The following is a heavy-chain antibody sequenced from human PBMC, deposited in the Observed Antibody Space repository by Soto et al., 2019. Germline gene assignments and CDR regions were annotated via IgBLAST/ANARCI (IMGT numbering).Heavy chain of an antibody. Sequence: XASRSPTCTVSSPSASSYGWGWIGQPRGKGLEWIGYSYDSGSTNYNPPLKSRVTISADTSKNQFSLKLSSVNAADTAVYYCARHGDSGWYRDFDYWGQGTLVTVSS. V-gene: IGHV4-59*02. J-gene: IGHJ4*02. CDR3: ARHGDSGWYRDFDY. CDR1: SPSASSYG. D-gene: IGHD6-19*01. CDR2: SYDSGST.